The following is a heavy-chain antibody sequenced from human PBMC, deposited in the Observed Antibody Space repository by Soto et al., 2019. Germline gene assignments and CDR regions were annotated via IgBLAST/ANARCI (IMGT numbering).Heavy chain of an antibody. CDR1: GFTFSSYA. CDR2: ISGSGGNT. V-gene: IGHV3-23*01. J-gene: IGHJ4*02. D-gene: IGHD5-18*01. CDR3: AKDEDTAVIYYFDY. Sequence: EVQLLESGGGLVQPGGSLRLSCAVSGFTFSSYAMSWVRQAPGKGLEWVSAISGSGGNTDYADSVKGRFTISRDNSKNMLYLQMNSLRAEDTAVYYCAKDEDTAVIYYFDYWGQGTLVTVSS.